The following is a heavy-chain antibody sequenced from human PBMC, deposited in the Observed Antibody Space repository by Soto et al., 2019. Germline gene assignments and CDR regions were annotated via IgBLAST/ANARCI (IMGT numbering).Heavy chain of an antibody. J-gene: IGHJ4*02. Sequence: GGSLRLSCAASGFTVTNAWMSWVRQAPGKGLEWVGRIISNTGGATTDYAAPVKGGFTISRDDSKNTVYLQMYSLKTEDTAVYYCTTAPEYYSDSSAKRDYWGQGTLVTVSS. D-gene: IGHD3-22*01. CDR1: GFTVTNAW. V-gene: IGHV3-15*01. CDR2: IISNTGGATT. CDR3: TTAPEYYSDSSAKRDY.